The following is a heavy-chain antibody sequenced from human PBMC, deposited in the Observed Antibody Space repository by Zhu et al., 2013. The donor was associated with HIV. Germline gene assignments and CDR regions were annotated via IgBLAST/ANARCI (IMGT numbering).Heavy chain of an antibody. Sequence: QVQLVQSGAEVKKPGSSVKVSCKASGGTFSSYAISWVRQAPGQGLEWMGGIIPIFGTANYAQKFQGRVTITADESTSTAYMELSSLRSEDTAVYYCARHPRDGYNFYFDYWAEGTLRSPSP. CDR1: GGTFSSYA. J-gene: IGHJ4*02. CDR2: IIPIFGTA. V-gene: IGHV1-69*01. CDR3: ARHPRDGYNFYFDY. D-gene: IGHD5-12*01.